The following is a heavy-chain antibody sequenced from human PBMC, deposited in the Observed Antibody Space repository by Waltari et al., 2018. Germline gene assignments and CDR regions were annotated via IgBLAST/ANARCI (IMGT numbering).Heavy chain of an antibody. Sequence: QVQLQESGPGLVKPSQTLSPTCTVSGGSISSGGYYWSWIRQHPGKGLEWIGSIYYSGRTYYTPSLKSRVTISVDTSKNQFSLKLGSVTAGATAVYYCASSRSTSPGFIDYGGQGTLVTVSS. J-gene: IGHJ4*02. CDR2: IYYSGRT. CDR3: ASSRSTSPGFIDY. CDR1: GGSISSGGYY. D-gene: IGHD2-2*01. V-gene: IGHV4-31*03.